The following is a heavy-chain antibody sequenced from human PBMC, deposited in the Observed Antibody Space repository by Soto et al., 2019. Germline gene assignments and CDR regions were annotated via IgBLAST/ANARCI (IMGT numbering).Heavy chain of an antibody. Sequence: GASVKVSCKASGGTFSSYSISWVRQAPGQGLEWMGRIIPILGIANYAQKFQGRVTITADKSTSTAYMELSSLRSEDTAVYYCARGGDIVVLPPPLLDVWGQGTTVTVSS. CDR3: ARGGDIVVLPPPLLDV. D-gene: IGHD2-2*01. CDR1: GGTFSSYS. J-gene: IGHJ6*02. CDR2: IIPILGIA. V-gene: IGHV1-69*04.